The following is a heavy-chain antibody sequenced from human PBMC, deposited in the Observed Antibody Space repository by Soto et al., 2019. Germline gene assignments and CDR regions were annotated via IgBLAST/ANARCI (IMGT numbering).Heavy chain of an antibody. V-gene: IGHV2-5*01. CDR3: AHRICSGGSCFLDY. D-gene: IGHD2-15*01. J-gene: IGHJ4*02. CDR1: GFSLSPSVVG. CDR2: IYWNDDK. Sequence: GLTRVNPTHTLTLTCTFSGFSLSPSVVGVGWIRQPPGKALEWLALIYWNDDKRYRPSLKSRLTITKDTSKNQVVLTMNNMDPVDTDTYYCAHRICSGGSCFLDYWGQGTLVTVYS.